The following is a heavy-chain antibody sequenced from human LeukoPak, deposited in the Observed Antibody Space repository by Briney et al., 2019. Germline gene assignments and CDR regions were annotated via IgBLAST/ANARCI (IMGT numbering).Heavy chain of an antibody. CDR3: ARGKYCSRTSCYFTGMDV. J-gene: IGHJ6*02. V-gene: IGHV7-4-1*02. Sequence: GASVKVSCKASGYTFTSYAMNWMRQAPGQGLEWMGWINTNTGNPTYAQGFAGRFVFSLDTSVSTAYLQISSLKAEDTAVYYCARGKYCSRTSCYFTGMDVWGQGTTVTVSS. D-gene: IGHD2-2*01. CDR1: GYTFTSYA. CDR2: INTNTGNP.